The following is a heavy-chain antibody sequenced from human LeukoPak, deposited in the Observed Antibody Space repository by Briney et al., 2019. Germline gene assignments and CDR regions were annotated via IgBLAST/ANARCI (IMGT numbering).Heavy chain of an antibody. CDR1: GFTFSSYA. Sequence: GGSLRLSCAASGFTFSSYAMSWVRQAPGKGLEWVSAISGSGGSTYYADSVKGRFTISRDNSKNTLYLQMNSLRAEDTAVYYCAKALGVNTATVHDAFDIWGQGTMVTVSS. CDR3: AKALGVNTATVHDAFDI. CDR2: ISGSGGST. D-gene: IGHD5-18*01. J-gene: IGHJ3*02. V-gene: IGHV3-23*01.